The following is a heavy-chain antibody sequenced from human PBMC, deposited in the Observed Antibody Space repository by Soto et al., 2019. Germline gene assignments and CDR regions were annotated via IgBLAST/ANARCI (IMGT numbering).Heavy chain of an antibody. CDR2: IYYTGMT. D-gene: IGHD3-10*01. CDR3: ATGWALWFGESTGPGDYGMDV. V-gene: IGHV4-39*01. J-gene: IGHJ6*02. Sequence: SETLSLTCTVSGTSISSTNYYWGWIRQPPGKGMEWITSIYYTGMTYYNPSLKSRVTISVDTSKNQFSLKLSSVTAADRAVYYCATGWALWFGESTGPGDYGMDVWGQGTTVTVSS. CDR1: GTSISSTNYY.